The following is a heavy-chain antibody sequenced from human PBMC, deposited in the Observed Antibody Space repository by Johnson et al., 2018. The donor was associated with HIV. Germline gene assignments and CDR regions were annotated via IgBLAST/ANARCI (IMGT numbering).Heavy chain of an antibody. CDR2: IKGKTDGGTT. J-gene: IGHJ3*02. D-gene: IGHD3-16*01. Sequence: VQLVESGGGLVKPGGSLRLSCAASGFTFSDAWMTWVRQAPGKGLEWIGRIKGKTDGGTTDYDAPVKGRFTISRDDSKNTLYLQMNRLKTEDTDVYYWTTEGLQKVLRAFDIWGQGTMVTVSS. V-gene: IGHV3-15*01. CDR3: TTEGLQKVLRAFDI. CDR1: GFTFSDAW.